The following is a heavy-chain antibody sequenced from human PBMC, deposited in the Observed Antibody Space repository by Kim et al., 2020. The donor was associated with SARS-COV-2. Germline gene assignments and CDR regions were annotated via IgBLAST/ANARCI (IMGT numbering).Heavy chain of an antibody. V-gene: IGHV1-2*06. D-gene: IGHD2-15*01. J-gene: IGHJ6*02. CDR2: INPNSGGT. Sequence: ASVKVSCKASGYTFTGYYMHWVRQAPGQGLEWMGRINPNSGGTNYAQKFQGRVTMTRDTSISTAYMELSRLRSDDTAVYYCARLPMRRYCSGGSCLPNYYYYGMDVWGQGTTVTVSS. CDR1: GYTFTGYY. CDR3: ARLPMRRYCSGGSCLPNYYYYGMDV.